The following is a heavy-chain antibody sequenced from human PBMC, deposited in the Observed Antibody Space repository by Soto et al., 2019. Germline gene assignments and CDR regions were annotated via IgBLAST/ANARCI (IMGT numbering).Heavy chain of an antibody. CDR3: GRGRSGQIVVFY. V-gene: IGHV1-2*02. CDR2: IGPESGAT. D-gene: IGHD1-26*01. CDR1: ASTFTGHY. Sequence: SLKVSCKSSASTFTGHYIHWVRQAPEQGPEWMGEIGPESGATRYAQKFQGRVSMTRDMSTTTVYMELNNLRPDDTAVYYCGRGRSGQIVVFYWGQGTPVTVSS. J-gene: IGHJ4*02.